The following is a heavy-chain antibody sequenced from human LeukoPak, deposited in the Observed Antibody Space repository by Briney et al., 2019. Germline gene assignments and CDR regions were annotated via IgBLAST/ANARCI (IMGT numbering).Heavy chain of an antibody. CDR2: ISSSSSYI. CDR1: GFTFSSYS. V-gene: IGHV3-21*01. J-gene: IGHJ6*02. Sequence: GGSLRLSCAASGFTFSSYSMNWVRQAPGKGLEWVSSISSSSSYIYYADSVKGRFTISRDNAKNSLYLQMNSLRAEDTAVYYCAREDDGFWSGHYQDYPYYGMDVWGQGTTVTVSS. CDR3: AREDDGFWSGHYQDYPYYGMDV. D-gene: IGHD3-3*01.